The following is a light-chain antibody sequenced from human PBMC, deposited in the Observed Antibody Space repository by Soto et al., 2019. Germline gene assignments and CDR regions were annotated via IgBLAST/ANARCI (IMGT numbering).Light chain of an antibody. CDR3: QQYDSSPLT. CDR2: GAS. V-gene: IGKV3-20*01. Sequence: EIVLTQSPGTLSLSPGERATLSCRASQSVSSSYVAWYQQKPGQAPRLLIYGASSRATGIPDRFRGGGSGTDFTLTISRLKPEDLAVYYCQQYDSSPLTFGGGTKVDIK. J-gene: IGKJ4*01. CDR1: QSVSSSY.